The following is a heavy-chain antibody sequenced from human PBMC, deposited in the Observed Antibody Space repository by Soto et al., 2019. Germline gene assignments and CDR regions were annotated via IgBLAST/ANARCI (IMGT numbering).Heavy chain of an antibody. CDR1: GFTFSSYA. J-gene: IGHJ4*02. Sequence: EVQLLESGGGLVQPGGSLRLSCAASGFTFSSYAMSWVRQAPGKGLEWVSAISGSGGSTYYADSVKGRFTISRHNSKNTLYRRMNSLRAEDTAVYYWAKGQWLVLKQGLGYWGQGTLVTVSS. CDR3: AKGQWLVLKQGLGY. CDR2: ISGSGGST. V-gene: IGHV3-23*01. D-gene: IGHD6-19*01.